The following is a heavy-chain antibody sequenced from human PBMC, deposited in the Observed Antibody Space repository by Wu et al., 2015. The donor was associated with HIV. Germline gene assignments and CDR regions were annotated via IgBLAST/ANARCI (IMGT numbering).Heavy chain of an antibody. D-gene: IGHD1-1*01. J-gene: IGHJ5*02. CDR3: YRRQQLLDQ. CDR2: ITPMFGTA. Sequence: QVPLMQSGAELKRPGSSVKISCQASGGTFSNYAINWVRQGPGQGLEWMGRITPMFGTADHARKFRGRIKINCGRSIEYSICRNFLIWVREDTATYFCYRRQQLLDQWGHGT. CDR1: GGTFSNYA. V-gene: IGHV1-69*13.